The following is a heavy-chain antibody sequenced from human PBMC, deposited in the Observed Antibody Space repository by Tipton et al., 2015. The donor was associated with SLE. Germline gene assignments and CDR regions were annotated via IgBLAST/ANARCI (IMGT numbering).Heavy chain of an antibody. CDR3: AKDKDCTGHSCYSGFDC. D-gene: IGHD2-8*02. CDR1: GFGFDDYA. V-gene: IGHV3-9*01. CDR2: ISWNSDNE. J-gene: IGHJ4*02. Sequence: SLRLSCVASGFGFDDYAMHWVRQVPGKGLEWVSRISWNSDNEYYADSVKGRFTVSRDNPKKSVYLQMNNLRPDDTGFYYCAKDKDCTGHSCYSGFDCWGQGALVTVSA.